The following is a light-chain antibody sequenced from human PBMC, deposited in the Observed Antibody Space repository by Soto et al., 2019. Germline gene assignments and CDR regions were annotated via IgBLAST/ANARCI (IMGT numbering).Light chain of an antibody. CDR1: QSLLHSSGYNY. J-gene: IGKJ1*01. V-gene: IGKV2-28*01. Sequence: DIVMTQSPLSLPVTPGEPASISCRSSQSLLHSSGYNYLDWYLQKPGQSPQLLIYLGSSRASGVPDRFSASGSGTDFTLETSRVEAEDVGTYYCMQALQTPWTFGQGTKVEIK. CDR2: LGS. CDR3: MQALQTPWT.